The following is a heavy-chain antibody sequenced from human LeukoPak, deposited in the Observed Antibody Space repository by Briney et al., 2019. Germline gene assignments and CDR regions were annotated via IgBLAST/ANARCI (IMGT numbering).Heavy chain of an antibody. CDR1: GGSISSYY. V-gene: IGHV4-59*01. D-gene: IGHD3-10*01. J-gene: IGHJ3*02. CDR2: IHYSGST. CDR3: ARRTYGSGSYDAFDI. Sequence: SETLSLTCTVSGGSISSYYWRCIRQPPGKGLECIAYIHYSGSTNYNPSLKSRVTISLDTSKNQFSLKLSSVTAADTAVYYCARRTYGSGSYDAFDIWGQGTMVTISS.